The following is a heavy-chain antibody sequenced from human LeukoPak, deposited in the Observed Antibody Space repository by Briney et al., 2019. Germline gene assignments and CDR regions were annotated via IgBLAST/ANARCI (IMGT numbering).Heavy chain of an antibody. D-gene: IGHD6-13*01. CDR3: AKVVQYTASTGTGLDY. Sequence: QPGGSLRLSCAASGFTFSNYGMHWVRQAPGKGLDWVAVIWYDGSYKYYADSVKGRFTISRDNSKNTLYLQMNSLRAEDTAVYYCAKVVQYTASTGTGLDYWGQGTLVTVSS. CDR1: GFTFSNYG. CDR2: IWYDGSYK. V-gene: IGHV3-33*06. J-gene: IGHJ4*02.